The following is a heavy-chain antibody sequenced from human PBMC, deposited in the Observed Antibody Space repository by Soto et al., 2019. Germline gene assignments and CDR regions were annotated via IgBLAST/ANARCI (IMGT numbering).Heavy chain of an antibody. CDR3: ARARRSRGYYYGMDV. Sequence: SETLSLTCTVSGGSISSYYWSWIRQPPGKGLEWIGYIYYSGSTNYNPSLKSRVTISVDTSKNQFSLKLSSVTAADTAVYYCARARRSRGYYYGMDVWGQVTTVTVSS. V-gene: IGHV4-59*12. J-gene: IGHJ6*02. CDR1: GGSISSYY. CDR2: IYYSGST.